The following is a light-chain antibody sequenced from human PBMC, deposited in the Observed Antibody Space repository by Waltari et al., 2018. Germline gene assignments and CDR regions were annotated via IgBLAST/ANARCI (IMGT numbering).Light chain of an antibody. J-gene: IGKJ4*01. V-gene: IGKV3-20*01. CDR2: GAS. CDR1: QTVRTTY. Sequence: EIVLTQSLGTLSLSPGERATLSCRASQTVRTTYLAWYQPKPGQAPTLLIYGASSRATGIPDRFSGSGSGTDFSLTISSLEPEDFAVYYCQQYDISPLTFGGGTKVEIK. CDR3: QQYDISPLT.